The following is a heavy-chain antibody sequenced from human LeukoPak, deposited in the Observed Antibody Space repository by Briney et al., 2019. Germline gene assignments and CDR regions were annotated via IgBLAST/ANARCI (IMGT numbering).Heavy chain of an antibody. J-gene: IGHJ4*02. CDR1: GFNFNYFA. CDR3: SRIKYGGNSGYHFDY. Sequence: GGSLRLSCFASGFNFNYFAMSWVRQAPGKRLEWVSTIGDSGSAGSYADSVRGRFTISRDNSKNMVYLQMSSLRADDSAVYYCSRIKYGGNSGYHFDYWGQGTLVTVSP. CDR2: IGDSGSAG. V-gene: IGHV3-23*01. D-gene: IGHD4-23*01.